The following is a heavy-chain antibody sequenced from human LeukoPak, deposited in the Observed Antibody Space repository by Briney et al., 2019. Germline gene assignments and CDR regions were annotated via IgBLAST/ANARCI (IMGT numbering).Heavy chain of an antibody. CDR2: INHSGST. D-gene: IGHD3-16*01. J-gene: IGHJ4*02. V-gene: IGHV4-34*01. CDR3: ANFEGDGRYFDY. CDR1: GGSFSGYY. Sequence: PSETLSLTCAVYGGSFSGYYWSWIRQPPGKGLEWIGEINHSGSTNYNPSPKSRVTISVDTSKNQFSLKLSSVTAADTAVYYCANFEGDGRYFDYWGQGTLVTVSS.